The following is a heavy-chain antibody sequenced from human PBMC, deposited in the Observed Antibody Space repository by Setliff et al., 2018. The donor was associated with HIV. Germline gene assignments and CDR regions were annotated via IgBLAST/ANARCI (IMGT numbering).Heavy chain of an antibody. CDR1: GFTFSSYW. CDR2: IKQDGSEK. V-gene: IGHV3-7*01. J-gene: IGHJ4*02. Sequence: GGSLRLSCAASGFTFSSYWMSWVRQAPGKGLEWVANIKQDGSEKSYVDSVKGRFTISRDNAKNSLYLQMYSLRAEDTAVYYCARDSRTGYFDSWGQGTLVTVSS. CDR3: ARDSRTGYFDS. D-gene: IGHD2-2*01.